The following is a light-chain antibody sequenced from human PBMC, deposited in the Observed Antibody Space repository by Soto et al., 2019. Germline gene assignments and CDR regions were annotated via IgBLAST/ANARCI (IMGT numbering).Light chain of an antibody. CDR2: DAS. CDR1: QSASNF. V-gene: IGKV3-20*01. Sequence: EIVLTQSPATLSLSPGERATLSCRASQSASNFLAWYQQKPGQAPRLLIYDASNRATGIPDRSRGSGSGTDFTLTISRLEPEDFAVYYCQLYGSSPITFGQGTRLEIK. J-gene: IGKJ5*01. CDR3: QLYGSSPIT.